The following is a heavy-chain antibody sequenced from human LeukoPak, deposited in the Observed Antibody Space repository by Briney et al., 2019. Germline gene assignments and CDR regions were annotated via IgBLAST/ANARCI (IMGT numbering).Heavy chain of an antibody. CDR2: IYYSGST. J-gene: IGHJ3*02. Sequence: SETLSLTCTVSGGSISSYYGSWIRQPPGKGLEWIGYIYYSGSTNYNPSLKSRVTISVDTSKNQFSPKLSSVTAADTAVYYCARPSIAVAALGAFDIWGQGKMVTVSS. V-gene: IGHV4-59*08. CDR3: ARPSIAVAALGAFDI. D-gene: IGHD6-19*01. CDR1: GGSISSYY.